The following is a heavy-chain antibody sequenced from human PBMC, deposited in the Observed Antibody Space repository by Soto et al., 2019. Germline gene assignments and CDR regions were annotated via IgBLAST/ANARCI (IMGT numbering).Heavy chain of an antibody. V-gene: IGHV1-69*01. CDR2: IIPIFGTA. J-gene: IGHJ6*02. CDR3: ARPTYSSSSYDYYYGMDV. CDR1: GGTFSSYA. Sequence: QVQLVQSGAEVKKPGSSVKVSCKASGGTFSSYAISWVRQAPGQGLEWMGGIIPIFGTANYAQKFQGRVTITADESTSTAYMELSSLRSEYTAVYYCARPTYSSSSYDYYYGMDVWGQGTTVTVSS. D-gene: IGHD6-6*01.